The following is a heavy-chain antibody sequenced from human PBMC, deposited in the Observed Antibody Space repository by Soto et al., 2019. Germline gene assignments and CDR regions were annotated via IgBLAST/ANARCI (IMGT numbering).Heavy chain of an antibody. Sequence: GGSLRLSCAASGFTFNSYTMNWVRQAPGKGLEWVSSISVSSSYIYYADSLQGRFTISRDNAENSLYLQMNSLGAEDTAIYYCARREYSGRYFDYWGRGILVTVSS. V-gene: IGHV3-21*01. CDR1: GFTFNSYT. CDR2: ISVSSSYI. D-gene: IGHD1-26*01. J-gene: IGHJ4*02. CDR3: ARREYSGRYFDY.